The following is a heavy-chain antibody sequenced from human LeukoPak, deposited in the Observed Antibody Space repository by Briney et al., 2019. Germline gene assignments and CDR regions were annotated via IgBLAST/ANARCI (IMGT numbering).Heavy chain of an antibody. CDR1: GGSISSSSYY. CDR2: IYYSGST. V-gene: IGHV4-30-4*01. J-gene: IGHJ4*02. CDR3: ARANGDPDY. Sequence: SSETLSLTCTVSGGSISSSSYYWSWIRQPPGKGLEWIGYIYYSGSTYYNPSLKSRVTISVDTSKNQFSLKLSSVTAADMAVYYCARANGDPDYWGQGTLVTVSS. D-gene: IGHD4-17*01.